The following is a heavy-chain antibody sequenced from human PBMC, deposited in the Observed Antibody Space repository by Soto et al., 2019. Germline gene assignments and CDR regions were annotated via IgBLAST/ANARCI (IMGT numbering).Heavy chain of an antibody. Sequence: SETLSLTCTVSGGSISSYYWSWIRQPPGKGLEWIGNIYYSGSTNYNPSLKSRVTISVDTSKNQFSLKLSSVTAADTAVYYCARERYYGMDVWGQGTTVTVS. CDR1: GGSISSYY. J-gene: IGHJ6*02. V-gene: IGHV4-59*01. CDR2: IYYSGST. CDR3: ARERYYGMDV.